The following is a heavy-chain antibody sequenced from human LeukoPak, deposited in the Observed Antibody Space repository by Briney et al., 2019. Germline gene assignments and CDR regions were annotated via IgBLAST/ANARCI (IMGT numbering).Heavy chain of an antibody. V-gene: IGHV1-8*01. CDR3: ARGSGMWFDP. Sequence: ASVKVSCKASGYTFTNYDINWVRQATGQGLEWMGWMNPNTGNTGYAQKFQGRVIMTRDTSISTAYMELSSLRSEDTAVYYCARGSGMWFDPWGQGTLVTVSS. CDR2: MNPNTGNT. CDR1: GYTFTNYD. J-gene: IGHJ5*02. D-gene: IGHD6-13*01.